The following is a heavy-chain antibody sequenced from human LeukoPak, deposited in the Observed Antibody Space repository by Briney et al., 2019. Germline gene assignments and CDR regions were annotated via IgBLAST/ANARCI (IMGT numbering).Heavy chain of an antibody. CDR2: IYPGDSDT. CDR1: GYTFSNYC. D-gene: IGHD3-16*02. J-gene: IGHJ4*02. CDR3: ARLGNYGSYGFLYGHFDY. Sequence: GESLKISCQGSGYTFSNYCIGWVRQMPGKGLEWMGIIYPGDSDTRYSPSFQGQVTISADKSISTAYLQWSSLKASDTAMYYCARLGNYGSYGFLYGHFDYWGQGTLVTVSS. V-gene: IGHV5-51*01.